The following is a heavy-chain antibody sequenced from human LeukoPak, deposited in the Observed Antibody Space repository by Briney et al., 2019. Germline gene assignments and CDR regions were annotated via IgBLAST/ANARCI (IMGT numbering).Heavy chain of an antibody. D-gene: IGHD3-10*01. J-gene: IGHJ4*02. V-gene: IGHV3-23*01. CDR2: TSSSDAGT. CDR3: ARAPGGQHYFDY. CDR1: GFTLSSYA. Sequence: LSGGTLRLSCAASGFTLSSYAMSWVRQAPGKGLEWVSATSSSDAGTYYAESVRGRFTISRDNAKNSLYLQMNSLRAEDTAVYYCARAPGGQHYFDYWGQGTLVTVSS.